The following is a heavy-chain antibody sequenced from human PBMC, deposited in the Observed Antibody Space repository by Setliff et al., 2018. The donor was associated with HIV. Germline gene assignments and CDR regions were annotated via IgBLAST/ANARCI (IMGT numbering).Heavy chain of an antibody. CDR1: GYTFNSYP. J-gene: IGHJ3*02. Sequence: ASVKVSCKASGYTFNSYPIHWVRQAPGQRLEWMGWINTGSGNARYSQNFQGRVTFTTDESTITAYMELSSLRSEDTAVYYCARDTGQQLVGFDIWGQGTMVTVSS. D-gene: IGHD6-13*01. CDR2: INTGSGNA. CDR3: ARDTGQQLVGFDI. V-gene: IGHV1-3*04.